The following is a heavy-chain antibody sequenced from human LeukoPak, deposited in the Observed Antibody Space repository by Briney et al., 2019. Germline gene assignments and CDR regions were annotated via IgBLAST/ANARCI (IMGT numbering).Heavy chain of an antibody. Sequence: GGSLRLSCAASGFTFSDYYMSWIRQAPGKGLEWVSYISSSGSTIYYADSVKGRFTISRDNAKNSLYLQMNSLRAEDTAVYYCARVRYYGSAHPDYWGRGALVTVSS. V-gene: IGHV3-11*04. CDR2: ISSSGSTI. J-gene: IGHJ4*02. D-gene: IGHD3-10*01. CDR3: ARVRYYGSAHPDY. CDR1: GFTFSDYY.